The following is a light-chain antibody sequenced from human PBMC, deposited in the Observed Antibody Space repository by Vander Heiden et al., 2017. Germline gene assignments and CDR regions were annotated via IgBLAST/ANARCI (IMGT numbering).Light chain of an antibody. CDR2: QDN. Sequence: SYELTQPPSVSVSPGQTASISCSGDQLGDKYACWYQQKPGQSPVLVSYQDNKRPSGIPERFSGSTSSNTDNPTISRTQAMDEDDEVGYAWDTTPAPLRVFGTGTKLTVL. CDR3: YAWDTTPAPLRV. V-gene: IGLV3-1*01. J-gene: IGLJ1*01. CDR1: QLGDKY.